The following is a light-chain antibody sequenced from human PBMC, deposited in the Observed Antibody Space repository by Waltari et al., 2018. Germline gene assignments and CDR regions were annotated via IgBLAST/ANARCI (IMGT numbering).Light chain of an antibody. V-gene: IGLV4-69*01. CDR3: QTGGHGTWV. CDR2: VNSDGSH. J-gene: IGLJ3*02. Sequence: QLVLTQSPSASASLAASVKLTCTLSSGHSTNVIAWLQKRPEEGPRYFLKVNSDGSHNTGDGSADRFAGASSGAERYLTISGLQSEDEADYYCQTGGHGTWVFGGGTKLTVL. CDR1: SGHSTNV.